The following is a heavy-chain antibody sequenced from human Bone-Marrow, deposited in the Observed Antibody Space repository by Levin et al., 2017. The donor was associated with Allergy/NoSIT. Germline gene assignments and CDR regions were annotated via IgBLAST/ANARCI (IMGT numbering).Heavy chain of an antibody. D-gene: IGHD1-14*01. Sequence: SGGSLRLSCAASGFTFSSYGMHWVRQAPGKGLEWVAVISYDGSNKYYADSVKGRFTISRDNSKNTLYLQMNSLRAEDTAVYYCAKDRTPGAFDYWGQGTLVTVSS. CDR1: GFTFSSYG. CDR2: ISYDGSNK. V-gene: IGHV3-30*18. J-gene: IGHJ4*02. CDR3: AKDRTPGAFDY.